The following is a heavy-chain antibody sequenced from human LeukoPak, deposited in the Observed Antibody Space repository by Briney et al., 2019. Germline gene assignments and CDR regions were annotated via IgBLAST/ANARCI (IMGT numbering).Heavy chain of an antibody. D-gene: IGHD3-3*01. Sequence: GGSLRLSCAASGFTFSSYAMHWVRQAPGKGLEWVAVISYDGSNKYYADSVKGRFTISRAKNTLYLQMNSLRAEDTAVYYCARGVPYDSWSGPHYSDYWGQGTLVTVSS. J-gene: IGHJ4*02. V-gene: IGHV3-30-3*01. CDR2: ISYDGSNK. CDR1: GFTFSSYA. CDR3: ARGVPYDSWSGPHYSDY.